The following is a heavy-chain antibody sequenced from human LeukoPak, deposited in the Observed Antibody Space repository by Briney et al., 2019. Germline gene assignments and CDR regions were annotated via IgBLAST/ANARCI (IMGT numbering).Heavy chain of an antibody. V-gene: IGHV4-34*01. CDR3: ARGTYGSGSSFDY. Sequence: SETLSLTCAVYGGSFSGYYWSWIRQPPGKGLEWIGEINHSGSTNYNPSLKSRVTISVDTSKNQFSLKLSSVTAADTAVYYWARGTYGSGSSFDYWGQGTLVTVSS. CDR2: INHSGST. CDR1: GGSFSGYY. J-gene: IGHJ4*02. D-gene: IGHD3-10*01.